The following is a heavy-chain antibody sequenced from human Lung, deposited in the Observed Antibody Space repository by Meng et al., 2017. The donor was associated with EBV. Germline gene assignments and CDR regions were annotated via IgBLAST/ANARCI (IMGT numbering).Heavy chain of an antibody. D-gene: IGHD5-24*01. V-gene: IGHV7-4-1*02. Sequence: QVQLVHSGFSLNQPGASVRVSCRPSGYTFTSYAINWVRQAPGQGPDWMGWIDPNTGNPTYDQGFTGRFVFSLDTSVSTAYLQINSLRADDTAVYYCARDSPLDGYSLLDYWGQGTLVTVSS. CDR3: ARDSPLDGYSLLDY. CDR1: GYTFTSYA. J-gene: IGHJ4*02. CDR2: IDPNTGNP.